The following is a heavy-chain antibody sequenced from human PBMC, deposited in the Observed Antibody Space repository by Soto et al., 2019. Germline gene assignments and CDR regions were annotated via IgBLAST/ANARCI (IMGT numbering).Heavy chain of an antibody. J-gene: IGHJ4*02. D-gene: IGHD3-10*01. Sequence: GGSLRLSCAASGFTFSSYGMHWVRQAPGKGLEWVAVIWYDGSNKYYADSVKGRFTISRDNSKNTLYLQMNSLRAEDTAVYYCARGPYYYGSGSYYNADEKDFDYWGQGTLVTVSS. V-gene: IGHV3-33*01. CDR1: GFTFSSYG. CDR2: IWYDGSNK. CDR3: ARGPYYYGSGSYYNADEKDFDY.